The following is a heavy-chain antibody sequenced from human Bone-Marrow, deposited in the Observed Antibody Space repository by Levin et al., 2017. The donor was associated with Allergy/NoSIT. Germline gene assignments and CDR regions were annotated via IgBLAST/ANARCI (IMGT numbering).Heavy chain of an antibody. D-gene: IGHD6-19*01. J-gene: IGHJ4*02. Sequence: VASVKVSCKTSGYTFSNFGISWVRQAPGQGLEGMGWSSPDKHKIEYKEKCQGRVTRTTDTSTGTAHLELKSLKADEKAVYYWARDFHPLLPVAGFFDYWGQGTLVTVSS. CDR1: GYTFSNFG. V-gene: IGHV1-18*04. CDR3: ARDFHPLLPVAGFFDY. CDR2: SSPDKHKI.